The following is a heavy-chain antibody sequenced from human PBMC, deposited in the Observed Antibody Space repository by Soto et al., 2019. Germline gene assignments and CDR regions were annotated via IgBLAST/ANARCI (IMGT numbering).Heavy chain of an antibody. J-gene: IGHJ4*02. CDR2: ISGSGGST. Sequence: EVQLLESGGGLVQPGGSLRLSCAASAFTFSSYAMSWVRQAPGKGLEWVSAISGSGGSTYYAVSVKGRFTISRDNSKNTLYLQMNSLRAEDTAVYYCARSYGEYRLLVEELRGYFDYWGQGSLVTVSS. CDR3: ARSYGEYRLLVEELRGYFDY. CDR1: AFTFSSYA. D-gene: IGHD4-17*01. V-gene: IGHV3-23*01.